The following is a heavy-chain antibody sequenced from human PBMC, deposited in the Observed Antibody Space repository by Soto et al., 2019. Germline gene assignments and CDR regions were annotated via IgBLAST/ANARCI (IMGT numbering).Heavy chain of an antibody. CDR3: ARSGHLFDY. V-gene: IGHV4-4*02. CDR2: IFHSGST. CDR1: GGSISSSNW. Sequence: SETLSLTCAVSGGSISSSNWWSWVRQPPGKGLEWIGEIFHSGSTNYNPSLKSRVTISVDASKNQFSLKLSSVTAADTAVYYCARSGHLFDYWGQGILVTVSS. D-gene: IGHD3-10*01. J-gene: IGHJ4*02.